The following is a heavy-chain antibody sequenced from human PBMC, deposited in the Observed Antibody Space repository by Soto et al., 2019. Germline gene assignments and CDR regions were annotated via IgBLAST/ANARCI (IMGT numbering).Heavy chain of an antibody. CDR3: ARVGGSEDIVLVPAAILWGDYYYYGMDV. Sequence: SVKVSCKASGGTFSSYAISWVRQAPGQGLEWMGGIIPIFGTANYAQKFQGRVTITADESTSTAYMELSSLRSEDTAVYYCARVGGSEDIVLVPAAILWGDYYYYGMDVWG. CDR2: IIPIFGTA. V-gene: IGHV1-69*13. J-gene: IGHJ6*02. CDR1: GGTFSSYA. D-gene: IGHD2-2*01.